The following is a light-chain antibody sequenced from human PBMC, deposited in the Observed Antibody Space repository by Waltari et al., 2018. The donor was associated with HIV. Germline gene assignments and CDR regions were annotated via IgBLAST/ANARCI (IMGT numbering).Light chain of an antibody. J-gene: IGLJ2*01. CDR1: SSDVGGYNY. V-gene: IGLV2-8*01. CDR3: SSYAGSNNFVV. Sequence: QSALTQPPSASGSPGQSVTISCTGTSSDVGGYNYVSCYQQHPGKAPKLMIYEVSKRPSGGPDRFSGSKAGNTASLTVSGLQAEDEADYYCSSYAGSNNFVVCGGGTKLTVL. CDR2: EVS.